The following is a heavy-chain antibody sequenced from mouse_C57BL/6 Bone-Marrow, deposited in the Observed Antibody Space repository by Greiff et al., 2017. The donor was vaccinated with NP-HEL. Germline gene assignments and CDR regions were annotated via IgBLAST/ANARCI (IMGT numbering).Heavy chain of an antibody. CDR1: GYAFSSSW. CDR3: ARNWDGDYFDY. J-gene: IGHJ2*01. V-gene: IGHV1-82*01. D-gene: IGHD4-1*01. Sequence: QVTLKVSGPELVKPGASVKISCKASGYAFSSSWMNWVKQRPGKGLEWIGRIYPGDGDTNYNGKFKGKATLTADKSSSTAYMQLSSLTSEDSAVYVCARNWDGDYFDYWGQGTTLTVSS. CDR2: IYPGDGDT.